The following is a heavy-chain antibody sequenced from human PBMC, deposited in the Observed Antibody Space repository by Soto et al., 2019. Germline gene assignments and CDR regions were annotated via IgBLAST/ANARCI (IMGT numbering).Heavy chain of an antibody. CDR3: ASSTNSGGRGY. D-gene: IGHD1-26*01. CDR1: GFTFSSYS. CDR2: ISSSSSYI. Sequence: PGGSLRLSCAASGFTFSSYSMNWVRQAPGKGLEWVSSISSSSSYIYYADSVKGRFTISRDNAKNSLYLQMNSLRAEDTAVYYCASSTNSGGRGYWGQGTLVTVSS. J-gene: IGHJ4*02. V-gene: IGHV3-21*01.